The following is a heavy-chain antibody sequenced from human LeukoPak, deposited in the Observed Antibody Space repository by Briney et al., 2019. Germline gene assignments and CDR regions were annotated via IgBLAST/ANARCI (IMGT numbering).Heavy chain of an antibody. CDR2: ISSSGSTI. CDR3: ARDLIRSSTSLEP. V-gene: IGHV3-11*04. J-gene: IGHJ5*02. CDR1: GFTFSDYY. Sequence: GGSLRLSCAASGFTFSDYYMSWIRQAPGKGLEWVSYISSSGSTIYYADSVKGRFTISRDNAKNSLYLQMNSLRAEDTAVYYCARDLIRSSTSLEPWGQGTLVTVSS. D-gene: IGHD2-2*01.